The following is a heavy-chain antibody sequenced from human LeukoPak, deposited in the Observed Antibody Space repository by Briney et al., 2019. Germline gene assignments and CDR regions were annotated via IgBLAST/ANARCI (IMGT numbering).Heavy chain of an antibody. CDR2: IYTSGST. Sequence: PSETLSLTCTVSGGSISSYYWSWIWQPAGKGLEWIGRIYTSGSTNYNPSLKSRVTMSLDTSKSQFSLKLSSVTAADTAVYYCAREQRDTAMSRGLDYWGQGTLVTVSS. V-gene: IGHV4-4*07. D-gene: IGHD5-18*01. CDR3: AREQRDTAMSRGLDY. CDR1: GGSISSYY. J-gene: IGHJ4*02.